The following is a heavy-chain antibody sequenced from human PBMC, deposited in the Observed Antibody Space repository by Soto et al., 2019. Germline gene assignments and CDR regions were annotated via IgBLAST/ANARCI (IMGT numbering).Heavy chain of an antibody. D-gene: IGHD5-12*01. CDR1: GGTFSSYA. CDR3: ARAGWRDGYNSRFDY. J-gene: IGHJ4*02. V-gene: IGHV1-69*01. CDR2: IIPIFGTA. Sequence: QVQLVQSRAEVKKPGSSVKVSCKASGGTFSSYAISWVRQAPGQGLEWMGGIIPIFGTANYAQKFQGRVTITAEEYTSTAYMELSSLRSEYTAVYYCARAGWRDGYNSRFDYWGQGTLVTVSS.